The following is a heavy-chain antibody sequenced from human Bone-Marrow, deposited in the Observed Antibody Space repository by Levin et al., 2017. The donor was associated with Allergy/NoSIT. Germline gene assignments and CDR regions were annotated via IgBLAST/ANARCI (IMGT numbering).Heavy chain of an antibody. CDR2: IFSNDAK. CDR1: GFSLDNVRMG. D-gene: IGHD6-19*01. Sequence: SGPTLVKPTETLTLTCTVSGFSLDNVRMGVGWIRQPPGKVLEWLGNIFSNDAKTYSTSLKTRLTISRDTSKSQVVLTMTNVDPADTATYFCARIRITVAGWFDSWGQGTLVIVSS. J-gene: IGHJ5*01. CDR3: ARIRITVAGWFDS. V-gene: IGHV2-26*01.